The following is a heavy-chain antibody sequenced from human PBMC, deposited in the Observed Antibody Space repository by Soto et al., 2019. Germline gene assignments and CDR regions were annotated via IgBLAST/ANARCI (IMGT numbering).Heavy chain of an antibody. CDR1: GFTFSDYY. CDR2: ISSVGGTT. V-gene: IGHV3-11*01. Sequence: QVKLVESGGGLVKPGGSLRLSCAASGFTFSDYYMSWIRQAPGKGLEWVSYISSVGGTTYYADSVKGRFTISRDNAKNSLYLQMNSLRAEDTAVYYCASTPVPLMTGVALFYFDDWGQGTLVTVSS. D-gene: IGHD3-22*01. J-gene: IGHJ4*02. CDR3: ASTPVPLMTGVALFYFDD.